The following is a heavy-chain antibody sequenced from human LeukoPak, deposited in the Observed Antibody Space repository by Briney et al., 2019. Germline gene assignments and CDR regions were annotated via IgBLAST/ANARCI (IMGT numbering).Heavy chain of an antibody. V-gene: IGHV3-30*04. CDR3: ASAHSSGWSFDY. J-gene: IGHJ4*02. CDR1: GFTFSSYA. Sequence: GGSLRLSCAASGFTFSSYAMHWVRQAPGKGLEWVAVISYDGSNKYYADSVKGRFTISRDNSKNTLYLQMNSLRAEDTAVYYCASAHSSGWSFDYWGQGTLVTVSS. CDR2: ISYDGSNK. D-gene: IGHD6-19*01.